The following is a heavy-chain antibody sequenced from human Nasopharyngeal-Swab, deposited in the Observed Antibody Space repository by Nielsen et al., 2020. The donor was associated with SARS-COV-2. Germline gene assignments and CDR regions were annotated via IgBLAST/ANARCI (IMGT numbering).Heavy chain of an antibody. Sequence: GESLKISCAASGFTFSSYGMHWVRQAPGKGLEWVAVISYDGSNKYYADSVKGRFTISRDNSKNTLYLQMNSLRAEDTAVYYCARPSITMVRGVIIDYWGQGTLVTVSS. J-gene: IGHJ4*02. V-gene: IGHV3-30*03. D-gene: IGHD3-10*01. CDR1: GFTFSSYG. CDR3: ARPSITMVRGVIIDY. CDR2: ISYDGSNK.